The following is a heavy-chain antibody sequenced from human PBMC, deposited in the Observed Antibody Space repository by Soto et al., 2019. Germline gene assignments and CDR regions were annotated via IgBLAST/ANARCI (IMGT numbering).Heavy chain of an antibody. CDR2: LKSKRAGGAS. CDR1: GITVTNAW. CDR3: TTDGGVSAYPLFWA. D-gene: IGHD3-3*01. J-gene: IGHJ5*02. V-gene: IGHV3-15*01. Sequence: PGGSLRLSCAASGITVTNAWMGWVRQAPGKGLEWVARLKSKRAGGASDYAAPVKGRFSISRDGSRNTLFLQMNSLKTEDTAVYHCTTDGGVSAYPLFWAWGQGTLVTVSS.